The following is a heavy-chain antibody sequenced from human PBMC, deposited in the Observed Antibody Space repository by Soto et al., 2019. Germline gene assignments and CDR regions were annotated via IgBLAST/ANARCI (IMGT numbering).Heavy chain of an antibody. CDR3: AKSAPMDAGDKYYYDF. Sequence: AASVKVSCKASGGTFSTFGISWVRQAPGQGLEWVGGIIPFFGTARYSQKFEDRITITADESTNTVYMDLRSLTSEDTAIYYCAKSAPMDAGDKYYYDFWGQGALVTVSS. CDR2: IIPFFGTA. CDR1: GGTFSTFG. D-gene: IGHD4-17*01. V-gene: IGHV1-69*13. J-gene: IGHJ4*02.